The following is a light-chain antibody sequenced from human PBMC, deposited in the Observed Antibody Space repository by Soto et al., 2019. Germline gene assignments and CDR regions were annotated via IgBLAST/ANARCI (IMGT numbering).Light chain of an antibody. CDR3: SSYTTSSTVV. V-gene: IGLV2-14*01. Sequence: QSALTQPASVSGSPGQSITLSCTGTSSDVGVFHYVSWYQQHPGKAPKLIIYEVNNRPSGVSNRFSGSKSGNTASLTISGLQAXDEADYYCSSYTTSSTVVFGGGTKLTVL. J-gene: IGLJ2*01. CDR1: SSDVGVFHY. CDR2: EVN.